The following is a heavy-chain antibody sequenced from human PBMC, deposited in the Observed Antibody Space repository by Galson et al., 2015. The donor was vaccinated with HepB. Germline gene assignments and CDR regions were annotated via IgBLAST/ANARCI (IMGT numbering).Heavy chain of an antibody. J-gene: IGHJ3*02. CDR1: GYTFTSYG. CDR3: ARDLGAEGYYDFWSGYYRQDAFDI. V-gene: IGHV1-18*04. CDR2: ISAYNGNT. Sequence: QSGAEVKKPGESLKVSCKASGYTFTSYGISWVRQAPGQGLEWMGWISAYNGNTNYAQKLQGRVTMTTDTSTSTAYMELRCLRSDDTAVYYCARDLGAEGYYDFWSGYYRQDAFDIWGQGTMVTVSS. D-gene: IGHD3-3*01.